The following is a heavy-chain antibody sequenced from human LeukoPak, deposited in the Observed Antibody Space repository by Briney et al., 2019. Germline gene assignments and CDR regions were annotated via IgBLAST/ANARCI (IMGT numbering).Heavy chain of an antibody. CDR3: ARETYGSGSYFAY. Sequence: GATVKVSCKASGHPSSGYYTNWVRQAPGQGLEWTGWFNPNSGGTNFAQKFQGWVTLTRDTSISTAYMELSRPRSADTAVYYCARETYGSGSYFAYWGQGTLVTVSS. V-gene: IGHV1-2*04. CDR1: GHPSSGYY. CDR2: FNPNSGGT. J-gene: IGHJ4*02. D-gene: IGHD3-10*01.